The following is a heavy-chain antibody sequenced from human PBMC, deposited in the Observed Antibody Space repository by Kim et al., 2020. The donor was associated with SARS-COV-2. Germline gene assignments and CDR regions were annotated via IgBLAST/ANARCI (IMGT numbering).Heavy chain of an antibody. Sequence: ADSVMGRFTISRDNAKNSLYLQMNSLRAEDTALYYCAKEYYYDSSGYSFDYWGQGTLVTVSS. V-gene: IGHV3-9*01. D-gene: IGHD3-22*01. CDR3: AKEYYYDSSGYSFDY. J-gene: IGHJ4*02.